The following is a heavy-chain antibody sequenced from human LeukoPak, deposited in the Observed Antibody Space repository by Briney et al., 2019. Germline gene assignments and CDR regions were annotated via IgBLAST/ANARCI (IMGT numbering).Heavy chain of an antibody. V-gene: IGHV3-21*01. Sequence: GGSLRLSCAASGFTFSSYSMNWVRQAPGKGLEWVSSISSSSSYIYYADSVKGRFTISRDNAKNSLYLQMNSLRAEDTAVYYCARVGSGLTPLDYWGQGTLATVSS. CDR1: GFTFSSYS. J-gene: IGHJ4*02. CDR2: ISSSSSYI. CDR3: ARVGSGLTPLDY. D-gene: IGHD6-19*01.